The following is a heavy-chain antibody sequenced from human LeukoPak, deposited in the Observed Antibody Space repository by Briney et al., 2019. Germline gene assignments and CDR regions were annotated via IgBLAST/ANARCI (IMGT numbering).Heavy chain of an antibody. CDR1: GGSISSYY. CDR3: ARTPRMVRGVISVGSYYYYMDV. Sequence: SETLSLTCTVSGGSISSYYWSWIRQPPGKGLEWIGYIYYSGSTNYNPSLKSRVTISVDTSKTQFSLKLSSVTAADTAVYYCARTPRMVRGVISVGSYYYYMDVWGKGTTVTVSS. V-gene: IGHV4-59*08. J-gene: IGHJ6*03. D-gene: IGHD3-10*01. CDR2: IYYSGST.